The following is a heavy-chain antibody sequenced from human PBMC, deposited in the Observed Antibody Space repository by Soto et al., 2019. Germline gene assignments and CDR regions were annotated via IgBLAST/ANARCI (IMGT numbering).Heavy chain of an antibody. J-gene: IGHJ4*02. CDR2: INSGGSST. V-gene: IGHV3-74*01. CDR3: ARSGGSSNFEY. Sequence: EVQLVESGGGLVKPGGSLRLSCAASGFTFGSYWMHWVRQGPGKGLVWVSRINSGGSSTGYADSVKGRFTISRDNAKNTLYLQMNSLRAEDTALYYCARSGGSSNFEYWGQGTLVTVSS. D-gene: IGHD1-26*01. CDR1: GFTFGSYW.